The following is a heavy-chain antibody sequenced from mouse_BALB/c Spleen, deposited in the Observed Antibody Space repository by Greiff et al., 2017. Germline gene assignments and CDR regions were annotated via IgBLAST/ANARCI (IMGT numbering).Heavy chain of an antibody. CDR2: INPYNDGT. Sequence: EVQLQQSGPELVKPGASVKMSCKASGYTFTSYVMHWVKQKPGQGLEWIGYINPYNDGTKYNEKFKGKATLTSDKSSSTAYMELSSLTSEDSAVYYCARFYDYGGDYYAMDYWGQGTSVTVSS. CDR3: ARFYDYGGDYYAMDY. V-gene: IGHV1-14*01. D-gene: IGHD2-4*01. J-gene: IGHJ4*01. CDR1: GYTFTSYV.